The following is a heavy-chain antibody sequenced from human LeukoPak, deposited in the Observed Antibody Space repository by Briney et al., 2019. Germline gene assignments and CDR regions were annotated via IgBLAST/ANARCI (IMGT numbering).Heavy chain of an antibody. J-gene: IGHJ4*02. D-gene: IGHD3-22*01. CDR1: GGSISGISYY. V-gene: IGHV4-39*01. CDR3: ARQSPGSSGYYYVY. Sequence: SETLSLTCTVSGGSISGISYYWGWIRQPLGKGLEWIGSIYYSGSTYYNPSLKSRVTISVDTSKNQFSLKLSSVTAADTAVYYCARQSPGSSGYYYVYWGQGTLVTVSS. CDR2: IYYSGST.